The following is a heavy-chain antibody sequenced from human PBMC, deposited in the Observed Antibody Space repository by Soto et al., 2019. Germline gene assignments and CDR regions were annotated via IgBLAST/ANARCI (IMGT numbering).Heavy chain of an antibody. V-gene: IGHV5-51*01. CDR1: GYSFTSYW. CDR3: ASNRLTGDYYYGMDV. Sequence: GESLKISCKGSGYSFTSYWIGWVRQMPGKGLEWMGLIYPGDSDTRYSPSFQGQVTISADKSISTAYLQWSSLKASDTAMYYCASNRLTGDYYYGMDVWGQGTTVTVSS. D-gene: IGHD7-27*01. J-gene: IGHJ6*02. CDR2: IYPGDSDT.